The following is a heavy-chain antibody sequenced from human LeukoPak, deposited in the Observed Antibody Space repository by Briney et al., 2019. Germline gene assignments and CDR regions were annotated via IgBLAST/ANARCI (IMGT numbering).Heavy chain of an antibody. CDR2: ISYDGSNK. CDR1: GFTFSSYA. CDR3: ARDFSGDGYNYFDY. V-gene: IGHV3-30*04. J-gene: IGHJ4*02. D-gene: IGHD5-24*01. Sequence: GGSLRLSCAASGFTFSSYAMHWVRQAPGKGLEWVAVISYDGSNKYYADSVKGRFTISRDNSKNTLYLQMNSLRAEDTAVYYCARDFSGDGYNYFDYWGQGTLVTASS.